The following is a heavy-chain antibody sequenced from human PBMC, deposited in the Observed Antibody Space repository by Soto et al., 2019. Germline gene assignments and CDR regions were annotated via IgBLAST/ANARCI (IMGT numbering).Heavy chain of an antibody. CDR2: LSDSGGIT. CDR1: GFSFSSHA. D-gene: IGHD3-16*01. CDR3: AKDSIMEYGNWFDP. V-gene: IGHV3-23*01. Sequence: PGGSLRLSCTASGFSFSSHAMTWVRQAPGKGLEWVSGLSDSGGITYYADSVKGRFTISRDNSKNTLYLQMNSLRTEDTAVYYCAKDSIMEYGNWFDPWGQGTLVTVSS. J-gene: IGHJ5*02.